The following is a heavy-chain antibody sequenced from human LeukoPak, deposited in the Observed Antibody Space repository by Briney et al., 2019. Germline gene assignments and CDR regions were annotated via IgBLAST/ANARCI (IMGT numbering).Heavy chain of an antibody. CDR2: IIPIFGTA. CDR3: AKLVAWYFDSSVYDLDY. J-gene: IGHJ4*02. D-gene: IGHD3-22*01. Sequence: ASVKVSCKASGGTFSSYAISWVRQAPGQGLEWMGGIIPIFGTANYAQKFQGRVTITADKSTSTAYMELSSLRAEDTAVYYCAKLVAWYFDSSVYDLDYWGQGTLVTVSS. V-gene: IGHV1-69*06. CDR1: GGTFSSYA.